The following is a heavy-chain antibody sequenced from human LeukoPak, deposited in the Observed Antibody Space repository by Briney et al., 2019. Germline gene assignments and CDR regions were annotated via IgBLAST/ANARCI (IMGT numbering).Heavy chain of an antibody. CDR1: GYTFTSYD. CDR2: MNPNSGNT. CDR3: ARGRGDPRIAVAGAIDY. J-gene: IGHJ4*02. D-gene: IGHD6-19*01. Sequence: ASVKVSCKASGYTFTSYDINWVRQATGQGLEWMGWMNPNSGNTGYAQKFQGRVTITRNTSISTAYMELSSLRSEDTAVYYCARGRGDPRIAVAGAIDYWGQGTLVTVSS. V-gene: IGHV1-8*03.